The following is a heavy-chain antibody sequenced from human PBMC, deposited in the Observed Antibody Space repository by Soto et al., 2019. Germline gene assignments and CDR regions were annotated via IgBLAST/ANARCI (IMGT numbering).Heavy chain of an antibody. J-gene: IGHJ4*02. CDR2: VYHTGRT. Sequence: SETLSLTCTVSGGSFKSGSYSWSWIRQPPGKGLEWIGYVYHTGRTSYNPSLKSRVSISMDTSKNQFSLNLDPVTAADTAVYFCARDFAYFDSWGQGTLVTVYS. CDR1: GGSFKSGSYS. CDR3: ARDFAYFDS. V-gene: IGHV4-61*01.